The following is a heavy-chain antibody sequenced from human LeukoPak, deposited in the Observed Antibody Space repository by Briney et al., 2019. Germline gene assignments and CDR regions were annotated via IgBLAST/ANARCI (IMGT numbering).Heavy chain of an antibody. CDR2: IKQDGSEK. Sequence: GGSLRLSCAASGFTFISYWLTWVRQAPGKGLEWVANIKQDGSEKYYVGSVKGRFTISRDNAKNSLYLQMNSLRVEDTALYYCAKDRRAAGTNAFDIWGQGTMVTVSS. CDR3: AKDRRAAGTNAFDI. CDR1: GFTFISYW. V-gene: IGHV3-7*03. J-gene: IGHJ3*02. D-gene: IGHD6-13*01.